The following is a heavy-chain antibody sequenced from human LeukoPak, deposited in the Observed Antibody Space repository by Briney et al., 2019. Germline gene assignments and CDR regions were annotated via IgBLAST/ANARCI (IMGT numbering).Heavy chain of an antibody. V-gene: IGHV2-5*01. J-gene: IGHJ4*02. CDR2: LYGNDDK. Sequence: SGPTLVNPTQTLTLTCTFSGFSLTTSAVAVGLIRQPPGEALEWLALLYGNDDKRYRPSLKSRLTITKDTSKNQVVLTMTNMDPVDTATYYCAHRSDSCFDYWGQGTLVIVSS. D-gene: IGHD3-3*01. CDR3: AHRSDSCFDY. CDR1: GFSLTTSAVA.